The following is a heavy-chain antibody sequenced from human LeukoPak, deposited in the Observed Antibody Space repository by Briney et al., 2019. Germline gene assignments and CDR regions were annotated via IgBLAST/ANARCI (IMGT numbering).Heavy chain of an antibody. J-gene: IGHJ4*02. CDR2: IVVGSGNT. Sequence: SVKVSCKASGFTFTSSAMQWVRQARGQRQELIGWIVVGSGNTNYAQKFQERVTLTRDMSTSTAYMELSSLRSEDTAVYFCAAAASMVRGVIFDYWGQGTLVTVSS. D-gene: IGHD3-10*01. CDR3: AAAASMVRGVIFDY. CDR1: GFTFTSSA. V-gene: IGHV1-58*02.